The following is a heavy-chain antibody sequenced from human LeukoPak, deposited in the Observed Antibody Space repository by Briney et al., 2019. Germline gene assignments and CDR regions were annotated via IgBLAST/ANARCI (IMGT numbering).Heavy chain of an antibody. Sequence: GGSLRLSCAASEFTFSTYGMHWVRQAPGKGLEWVAVISYDGSYKFYADSVKGRFTISRDNSKSTLYLQMNSLRAEDTAVYYCARDLGYGDYPPDYWGQGTLVTVSS. CDR1: EFTFSTYG. V-gene: IGHV3-30*03. CDR2: ISYDGSYK. CDR3: ARDLGYGDYPPDY. J-gene: IGHJ4*02. D-gene: IGHD4-17*01.